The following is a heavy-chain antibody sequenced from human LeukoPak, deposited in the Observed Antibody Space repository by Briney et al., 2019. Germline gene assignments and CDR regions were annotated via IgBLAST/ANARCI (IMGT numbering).Heavy chain of an antibody. CDR2: ISISGGST. J-gene: IGHJ4*02. Sequence: GGSLRLSCSASGFTFSRYAMHWVRQTPEKGLEYVSTISISGGSTSYADSVKGRFTISRDNSKNTLYLQVSSLRAEDTAVYYCVKDLGIALAGIFDYWGQGTLVTVSS. D-gene: IGHD6-19*01. V-gene: IGHV3-64D*09. CDR1: GFTFSRYA. CDR3: VKDLGIALAGIFDY.